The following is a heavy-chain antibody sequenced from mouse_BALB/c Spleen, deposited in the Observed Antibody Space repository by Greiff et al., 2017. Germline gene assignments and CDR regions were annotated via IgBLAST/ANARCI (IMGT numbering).Heavy chain of an antibody. CDR3: ARNWDGYFDY. V-gene: IGHV5-6-2*01. D-gene: IGHD4-1*01. CDR1: GFTFSSYY. Sequence: EVKLVESGGGLVKLGGSLKLSCAASGFTFSSYYMSWVRQTPEKRLELVAAINSNGGSTYYPDTVKGRFTISRDNAKNTLYLQMSSLKSEDTALYYCARNWDGYFDYWGQGTTLTVSS. J-gene: IGHJ2*01. CDR2: INSNGGST.